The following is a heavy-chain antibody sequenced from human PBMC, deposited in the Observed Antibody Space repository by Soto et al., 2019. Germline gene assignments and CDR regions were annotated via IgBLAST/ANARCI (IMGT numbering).Heavy chain of an antibody. Sequence: EVQLLESGGGLVQPGGSLRLSCAVSRFTFSNYAMSWVRQAPGKGLEWVSVISGSGGSTFYADSVKGRFTISRENSKKTLHLQMNSLRAEDTAVYYCAKDSGSSGLFDYWGQGTLVAVSS. CDR3: AKDSGSSGLFDY. CDR1: RFTFSNYA. V-gene: IGHV3-23*01. J-gene: IGHJ4*02. D-gene: IGHD5-12*01. CDR2: ISGSGGST.